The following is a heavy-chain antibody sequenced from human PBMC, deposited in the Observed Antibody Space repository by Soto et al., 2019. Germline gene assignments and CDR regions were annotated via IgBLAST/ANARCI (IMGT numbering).Heavy chain of an antibody. CDR1: GGSIRNSNYF. V-gene: IGHV4-39*01. J-gene: IGHJ3*02. Sequence: SETLSLTCTVSGGSIRNSNYFWGWIRQPPGKGLEWIGSIYYSGSTSYNPSLKSRVTVSADTSKNQFSLNLNSVTAADTAVYYCARPPTANLDAFEIWGQGTMVTVS. D-gene: IGHD7-27*01. CDR2: IYYSGST. CDR3: ARPPTANLDAFEI.